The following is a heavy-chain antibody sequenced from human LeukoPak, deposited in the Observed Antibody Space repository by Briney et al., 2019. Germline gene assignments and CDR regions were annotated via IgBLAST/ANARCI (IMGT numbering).Heavy chain of an antibody. V-gene: IGHV3-23*01. CDR3: AKEEISSSIPLITAFDI. J-gene: IGHJ3*02. CDR1: GFTFSSYA. Sequence: GGSLRLSCAASGFTFSSYAMSWVRQAPGKGLEWVSAISGSGGSTYYVDSVKGRFTISRDNSKNTLYLQMNSLRAGDTAVYYCAKEEISSSIPLITAFDIWGQGTMVTVSS. CDR2: ISGSGGST. D-gene: IGHD6-13*01.